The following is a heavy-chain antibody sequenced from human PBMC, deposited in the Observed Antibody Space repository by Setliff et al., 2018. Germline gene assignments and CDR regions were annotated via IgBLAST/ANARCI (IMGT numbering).Heavy chain of an antibody. CDR1: GFTFSSLW. V-gene: IGHV3-7*01. CDR3: ARDVFDFRTGQAGP. J-gene: IGHJ5*02. D-gene: IGHD3-3*01. Sequence: GGSLRLSCSASGFTFSSLWMAWVRQAPGKGLEWVANINQGGSDQFYVESVKGRFTISRGNAKNSLYLQMNSLRVEDTAVYYCARDVFDFRTGQAGPWGQGTLVTVSS. CDR2: INQGGSDQ.